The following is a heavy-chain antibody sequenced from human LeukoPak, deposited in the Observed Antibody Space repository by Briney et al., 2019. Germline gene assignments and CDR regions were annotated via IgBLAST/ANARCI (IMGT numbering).Heavy chain of an antibody. Sequence: GGSLRLSCAASGFTFSSYSMNWVRQAPGKGLEWVSSISSSSSYIYYADSVKGRFTISRDNAKNSVYLQMNSLRAEDTAVYYCATTLNIATPGHLWGQGTLVTVSS. J-gene: IGHJ5*02. CDR1: GFTFSSYS. CDR3: ATTLNIATPGHL. CDR2: ISSSSSYI. D-gene: IGHD6-13*01. V-gene: IGHV3-21*01.